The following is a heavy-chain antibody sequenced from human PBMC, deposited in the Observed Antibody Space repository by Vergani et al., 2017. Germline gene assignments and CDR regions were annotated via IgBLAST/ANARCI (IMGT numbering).Heavy chain of an antibody. D-gene: IGHD5-12*01. CDR1: GFTVSSNY. CDR2: IYSGGST. J-gene: IGHJ4*02. V-gene: IGHV3-66*01. CDR3: ARGSSRGTIIDY. Sequence: EVQLVESGGGLVQPGGSLRVSCAASGFTVSSNYMSWVRQAPGKGLEWVSVIYSGGSTYYADAVKGRFTISRDNSKNTLYLQMNSLRAEDTAVYYCARGSSRGTIIDYWGQGTLVTVSS.